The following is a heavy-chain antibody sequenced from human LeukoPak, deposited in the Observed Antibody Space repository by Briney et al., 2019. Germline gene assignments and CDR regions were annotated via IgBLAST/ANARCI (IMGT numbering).Heavy chain of an antibody. Sequence: GGSLRLSCAASGFTFSTFAMTWVRQGPGKGLEWVSSISGSGVGTYYADSVKGRFSISRDNSKSTLYLQMYSLTAGDTAVYYCAKGKGVNNLDWFDPWGQGTLVTVSS. D-gene: IGHD1-14*01. CDR1: GFTFSTFA. CDR2: ISGSGVGT. CDR3: AKGKGVNNLDWFDP. V-gene: IGHV3-23*01. J-gene: IGHJ5*02.